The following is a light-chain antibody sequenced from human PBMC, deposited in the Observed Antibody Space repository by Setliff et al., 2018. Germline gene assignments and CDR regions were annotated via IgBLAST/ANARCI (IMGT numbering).Light chain of an antibody. Sequence: QSALAQPASVSGSPGQSITISCTGTNSDIGGYTYVSWYQQYPGKAPKLIIYDVTKRPPGVSTRFSGSKSGNTASLTISGLQAEDETDYYCSSYRSLGSVFGGGTKSPS. J-gene: IGLJ2*01. CDR2: DVT. CDR3: SSYRSLGSV. V-gene: IGLV2-14*03. CDR1: NSDIGGYTY.